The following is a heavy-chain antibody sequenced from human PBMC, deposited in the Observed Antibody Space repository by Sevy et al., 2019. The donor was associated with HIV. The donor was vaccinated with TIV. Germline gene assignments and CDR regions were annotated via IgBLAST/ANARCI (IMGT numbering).Heavy chain of an antibody. V-gene: IGHV3-21*01. CDR1: GFTFSSYS. D-gene: IGHD6-6*01. CDR3: AREEARPDYYYYFGIDV. CDR2: ISSSSSYI. Sequence: GGSLRFSCAASGFTFSSYSMNWVRQAPGKGLEWVSSISSSSSYIYYADSVKGRFTISRDNAKNSLYLQMNSLIAEDTAVYCCAREEARPDYYYYFGIDVRGQGTTVTVSS. J-gene: IGHJ6*02.